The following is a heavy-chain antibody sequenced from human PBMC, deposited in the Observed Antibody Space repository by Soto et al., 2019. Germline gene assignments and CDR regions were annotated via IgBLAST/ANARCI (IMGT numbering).Heavy chain of an antibody. Sequence: SETLSLTCAVSGGSIISSNWLILFRQPPGKGLEWIGEIYHSGSTNYNPSLKSRVTISVDKSKNQFSLKLSSVTAADTAVYYCAVGAAAGRFGLDYWGQGTLVTVSS. D-gene: IGHD6-13*01. CDR3: AVGAAAGRFGLDY. CDR1: GGSIISSNW. J-gene: IGHJ4*02. CDR2: IYHSGST. V-gene: IGHV4-4*02.